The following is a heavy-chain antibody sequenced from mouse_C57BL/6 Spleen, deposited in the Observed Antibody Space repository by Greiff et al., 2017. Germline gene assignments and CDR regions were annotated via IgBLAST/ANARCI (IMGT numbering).Heavy chain of an antibody. CDR3: ARPLITTVVATPFAMDY. CDR2: ISSGSSTI. J-gene: IGHJ4*01. D-gene: IGHD1-1*01. Sequence: EVKLVESGGGLVKPGGSLKLSCAASGFTFSDYGMHWVRQAPEKGLEWVAYISSGSSTIYYADTVKGRFTISRDNAKNTLFLQMTSLRSEDTAMYYCARPLITTVVATPFAMDYWGQGTSVTVSS. CDR1: GFTFSDYG. V-gene: IGHV5-17*01.